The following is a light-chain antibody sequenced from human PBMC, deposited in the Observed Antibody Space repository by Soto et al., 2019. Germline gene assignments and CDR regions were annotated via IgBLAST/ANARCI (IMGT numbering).Light chain of an antibody. CDR3: QQYNSYPIT. V-gene: IGKV1-5*03. CDR1: QSISSW. CDR2: KAS. J-gene: IGKJ5*01. Sequence: DIQMTQSPSTLSASVGDRVTITCRASQSISSWLAWYQQKPGKAPKLLIYKASTLESGVPSRFSGSGSGTDFTLTISSLQPEDFATYYCQQYNSYPITFGQGTRLEIK.